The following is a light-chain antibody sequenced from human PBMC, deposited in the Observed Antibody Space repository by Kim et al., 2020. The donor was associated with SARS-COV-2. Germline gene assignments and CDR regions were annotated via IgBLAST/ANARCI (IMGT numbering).Light chain of an antibody. Sequence: SLGQMARITCSGEALPKKYAYWYQQKTGQFLVLVIYKDSERPSGIPERFSGSSSGTIVTLTISGVQAEDEADYYCLSADSSGTYWVFGGGTQLTVL. CDR1: ALPKKY. CDR3: LSADSSGTYWV. V-gene: IGLV3-16*01. J-gene: IGLJ3*02. CDR2: KDS.